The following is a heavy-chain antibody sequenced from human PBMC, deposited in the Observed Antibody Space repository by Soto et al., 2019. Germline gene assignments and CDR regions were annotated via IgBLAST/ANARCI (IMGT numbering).Heavy chain of an antibody. D-gene: IGHD6-6*01. CDR3: ARAPKVSGSSQTRPDF. CDR2: ISHSRNT. CDR1: SGSFSGYY. V-gene: IGHV4-34*01. Sequence: SETLSLTCSIYSGSFSGYYWSWIRQPPGKGLEWIGEISHSRNTNYSPSLKNRVSISIDTSKKQFSLNLASVSAADTAVYYCARAPKVSGSSQTRPDFWGQGTLVTVSS. J-gene: IGHJ4*02.